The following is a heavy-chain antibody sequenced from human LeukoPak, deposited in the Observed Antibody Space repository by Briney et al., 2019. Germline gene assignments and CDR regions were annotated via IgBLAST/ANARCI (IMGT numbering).Heavy chain of an antibody. V-gene: IGHV4-59*08. CDR2: IYYSGST. CDR1: GGSISSYY. Sequence: PSETLSLTCTVSGGSISSYYWSWIRQPPGKGLEWIGYIYYSGSTNYNPSLKSRVTISVDTSKNQFSLKLSSVTAADTAVYYCARAGSGGSGSSLFDYWGQGTLVTVSS. J-gene: IGHJ4*02. D-gene: IGHD3-10*01. CDR3: ARAGSGGSGSSLFDY.